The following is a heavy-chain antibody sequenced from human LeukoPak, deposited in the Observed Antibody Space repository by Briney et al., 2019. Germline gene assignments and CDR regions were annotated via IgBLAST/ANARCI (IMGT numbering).Heavy chain of an antibody. CDR1: GFTFSNYW. V-gene: IGHV3-7*01. CDR2: IKQDGSEK. J-gene: IGHJ4*02. Sequence: TGGSLRLSCAASGFTFSNYWMSWVRQAPGKGLEWVANIKQDGSEKYYVDSVKGRFTISRDNAKNSLYVQMNSLRAEDTAVYYCARSSSWYQGGDYWGQGTLVTVSS. D-gene: IGHD6-13*01. CDR3: ARSSSWYQGGDY.